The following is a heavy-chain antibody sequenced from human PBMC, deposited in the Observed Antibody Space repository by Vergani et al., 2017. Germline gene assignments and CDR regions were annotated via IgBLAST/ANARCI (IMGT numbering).Heavy chain of an antibody. V-gene: IGHV4-61*02. D-gene: IGHD3-10*01. CDR2: IYTSGST. Sequence: QVQLQESGPGLVKPSQTLSLTCTVSGGSISSGSYYWSWIRQPAGKGLEWIGRIYTSGSTNYNPSLKSRVTISVDTSKNQFSLKLSSVTAADTAVYYCARXTTMVRGATVAFDIWGQGTMVTVSS. CDR1: GGSISSGSYY. J-gene: IGHJ3*02. CDR3: ARXTTMVRGATVAFDI.